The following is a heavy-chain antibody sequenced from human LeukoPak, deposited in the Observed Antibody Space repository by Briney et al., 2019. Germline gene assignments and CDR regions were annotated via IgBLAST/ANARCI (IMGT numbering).Heavy chain of an antibody. Sequence: SETLSLTCAVYGGSFSGYYWSWIRQPPGKGLEWIGEINHSGSTNYNPSLKSRVTISVDTSKNQFSLKLSSVTAADTAVYYCAREIVVVPAAPGWFDPWGQGTLVTVFS. CDR3: AREIVVVPAAPGWFDP. J-gene: IGHJ5*02. D-gene: IGHD2-2*01. CDR1: GGSFSGYY. CDR2: INHSGST. V-gene: IGHV4-34*01.